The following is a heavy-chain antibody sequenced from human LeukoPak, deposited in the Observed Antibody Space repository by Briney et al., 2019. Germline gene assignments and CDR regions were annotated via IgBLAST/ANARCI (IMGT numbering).Heavy chain of an antibody. Sequence: PSETLSLTCTVSGYSISSGYYWGWIRQPPGKGLEWIGSIYHSGSTYYNPSLKSRVTISVDTSKNQFSLKLSSVTAADTAVYYCASSGGYSYGPIPFDYWGQGTLVTVSS. D-gene: IGHD5-18*01. V-gene: IGHV4-38-2*02. CDR3: ASSGGYSYGPIPFDY. CDR1: GYSISSGYY. CDR2: IYHSGST. J-gene: IGHJ4*02.